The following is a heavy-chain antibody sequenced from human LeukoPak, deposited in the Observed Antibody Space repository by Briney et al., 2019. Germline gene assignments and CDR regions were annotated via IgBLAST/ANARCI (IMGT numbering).Heavy chain of an antibody. V-gene: IGHV4-34*01. CDR3: ARGQSRYCSSTSCYAGLWFDP. J-gene: IGHJ5*02. Sequence: PSETLSLTCAVYGGSFSGYYWSWIRQPPGKGLEWIGEINHSGSTNYNPSLKSRVTISVDTSKNQFSLKLSSVTAADTAVYYCARGQSRYCSSTSCYAGLWFDPWGQGTLVTVSS. CDR1: GGSFSGYY. CDR2: INHSGST. D-gene: IGHD2-2*01.